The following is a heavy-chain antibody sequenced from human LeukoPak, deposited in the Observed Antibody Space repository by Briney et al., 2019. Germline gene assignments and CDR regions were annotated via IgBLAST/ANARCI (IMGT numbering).Heavy chain of an antibody. J-gene: IGHJ3*02. Sequence: GGSLRLSCAASGFTFDDYAMHWVRQAPGKGLEWVSLISGNGGDTYYADSVRGRFTISRDNSRNSLFLQMNSLRAEDTALYYCAKGRRSTSRYGAFDIWGQGTMVTVSS. V-gene: IGHV3-43*02. D-gene: IGHD6-13*01. CDR1: GFTFDDYA. CDR2: ISGNGGDT. CDR3: AKGRRSTSRYGAFDI.